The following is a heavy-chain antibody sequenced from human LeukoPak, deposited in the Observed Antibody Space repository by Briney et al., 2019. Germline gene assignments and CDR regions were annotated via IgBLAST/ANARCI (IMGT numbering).Heavy chain of an antibody. J-gene: IGHJ4*02. D-gene: IGHD2-15*01. V-gene: IGHV3-7*03. CDR3: AGDGGYCSGGTCYSTH. CDR1: EFTFSSYW. CDR2: INQDGSEK. Sequence: GGSLRLSCVASEFTFSSYWMTWVRQAPGKGLEWVASINQDGSEKYNVDSVKGRFTISRDNANNSLYLQMNCLRVEDTAVYYCAGDGGYCSGGTCYSTHWGQGALVTVSS.